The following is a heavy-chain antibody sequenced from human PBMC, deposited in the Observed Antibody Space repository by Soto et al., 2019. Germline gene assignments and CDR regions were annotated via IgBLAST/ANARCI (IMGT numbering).Heavy chain of an antibody. CDR1: GYSFSSYW. Sequence: ESLTISRKGSGYSFSSYWIGWVRQMPGKGLEWMGIIYPGGSDTRYSPSFQGQVTISADKSINTAYLQWSSLKASDTAMYYCARLDSGAATYYYYGLDVWGQGTTVTVSS. CDR2: IYPGGSDT. J-gene: IGHJ6*02. V-gene: IGHV5-51*01. CDR3: ARLDSGAATYYYYGLDV. D-gene: IGHD3-10*01.